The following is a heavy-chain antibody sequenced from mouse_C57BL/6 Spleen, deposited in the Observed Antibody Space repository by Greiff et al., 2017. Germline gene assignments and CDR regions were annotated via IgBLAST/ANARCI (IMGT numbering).Heavy chain of an antibody. D-gene: IGHD1-1*01. Sequence: EVQVVESGGGLVKPGGSLKLSCAASGFTFSSYTMSWVRQTPEKRLEWVATISGGGGNTYYPDSVKGRFTISRDNAKNTLYLQMSSLRSEDTALYYCARQSYYYGSSHWAYWGQGTLVTVSA. CDR3: ARQSYYYGSSHWAY. J-gene: IGHJ3*01. CDR1: GFTFSSYT. CDR2: ISGGGGNT. V-gene: IGHV5-9*01.